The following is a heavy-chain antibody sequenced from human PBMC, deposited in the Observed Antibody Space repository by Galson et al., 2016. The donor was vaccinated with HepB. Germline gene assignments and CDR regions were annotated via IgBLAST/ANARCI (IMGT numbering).Heavy chain of an antibody. J-gene: IGHJ4*02. Sequence: SLRLSCAASGFSFSTYAMHWVRQAPGKGLEWVGVIWFDGRKAKYVDSVKGRFTISRDNSNNTLFLQMDSLRAEDTAVYYCARGSWPAINDQTFERWGQGTLVTVSS. CDR3: ARGSWPAINDQTFER. CDR2: IWFDGRKA. D-gene: IGHD2-2*01. V-gene: IGHV3-33*01. CDR1: GFSFSTYA.